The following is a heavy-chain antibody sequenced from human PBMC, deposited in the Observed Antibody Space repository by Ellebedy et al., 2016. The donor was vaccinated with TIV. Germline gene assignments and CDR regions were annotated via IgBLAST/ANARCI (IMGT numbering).Heavy chain of an antibody. CDR2: IYPGDSDT. D-gene: IGHD3-9*01. CDR3: ARLGGDILPINWFDP. Sequence: KVSCKGSGYSFTSYWIGWVRQMPGKGLEWMGIIYPGDSDTRYSPSFQGQVTISADKSISTAYLQWSSLKASDTAMYYCARLGGDILPINWFDPWGQGTLVTVSS. V-gene: IGHV5-51*01. J-gene: IGHJ5*02. CDR1: GYSFTSYW.